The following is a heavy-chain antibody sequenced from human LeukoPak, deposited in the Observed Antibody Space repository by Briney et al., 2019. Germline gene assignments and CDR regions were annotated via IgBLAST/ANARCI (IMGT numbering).Heavy chain of an antibody. D-gene: IGHD2-15*01. Sequence: GASVKVSCKASGGTFSSYAISWVRQAPGQGLEWMGRIIPILGIANYAQKFQGRVTITADKSTSTAYMELSSLRSEDTAVYYCAGFYCSGGSCYSSAGFWFDPWGQGTLVTVSS. CDR1: GGTFSSYA. CDR2: IIPILGIA. CDR3: AGFYCSGGSCYSSAGFWFDP. V-gene: IGHV1-69*04. J-gene: IGHJ5*02.